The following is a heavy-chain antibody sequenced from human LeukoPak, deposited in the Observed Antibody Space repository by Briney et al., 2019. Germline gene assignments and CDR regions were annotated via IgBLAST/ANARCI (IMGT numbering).Heavy chain of an antibody. V-gene: IGHV3-23*01. CDR3: AKTGSRGGTFRPSYYYYYMDV. CDR2: INSSGGRT. CDR1: GFTFSSSA. J-gene: IGHJ6*03. Sequence: GGSLRLSCTTSGFTFSSSAMSWVRQAPGKGLEWVSDINSSGGRTYYADSVKGRFTISRDNSKNTLFLQMNSLRPEDTAVYYCAKTGSRGGTFRPSYYYYYMDVWGEGTTVTISS. D-gene: IGHD3-9*01.